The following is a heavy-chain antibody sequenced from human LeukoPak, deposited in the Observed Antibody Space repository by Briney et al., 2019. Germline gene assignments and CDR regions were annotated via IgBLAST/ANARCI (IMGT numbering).Heavy chain of an antibody. CDR1: GFTFSSYG. D-gene: IGHD2-2*01. CDR3: AKDFTDIVVVPAAPGGDY. CDR2: IRYDGSNK. Sequence: GGSLRLSCAASGFTFSSYGMHWVRQAPGKGLGWVAFIRYDGSNKYYADSVKGRFTISRDNSKNTLYLQMNSLRAEDTAVYYCAKDFTDIVVVPAAPGGDYWGQGTLVTVSS. J-gene: IGHJ4*02. V-gene: IGHV3-30*02.